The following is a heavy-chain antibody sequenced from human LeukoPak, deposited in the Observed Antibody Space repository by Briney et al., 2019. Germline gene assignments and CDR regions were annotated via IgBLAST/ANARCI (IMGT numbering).Heavy chain of an antibody. J-gene: IGHJ4*02. CDR3: ARGHTTVTTLDFDY. Sequence: SETLSLTCTVSGGSISSHYWSWVRQPPGKGLEWIGYIYYSGSTNYNPSLKSRVTISVDTSKNQFSLKLSSVTPADTAVYYCARGHTTVTTLDFDYWGQGTLVTVSS. CDR1: GGSISSHY. V-gene: IGHV4-59*11. D-gene: IGHD4-17*01. CDR2: IYYSGST.